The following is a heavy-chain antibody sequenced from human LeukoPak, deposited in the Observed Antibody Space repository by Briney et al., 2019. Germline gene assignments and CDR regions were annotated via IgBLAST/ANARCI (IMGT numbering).Heavy chain of an antibody. CDR2: IYPGDSDT. Sequence: GESLKISCKGSEYSFSSHWIAWVRQMPGKGLEWMGMIYPGDSDTRYSPSFRGQVTISGDKSISTAYLQWSSLKASDTAMYYCARQRERGYSYVDWGQGTLVTVSS. CDR3: ARQRERGYSYVD. J-gene: IGHJ4*02. D-gene: IGHD5-18*01. V-gene: IGHV5-51*01. CDR1: EYSFSSHW.